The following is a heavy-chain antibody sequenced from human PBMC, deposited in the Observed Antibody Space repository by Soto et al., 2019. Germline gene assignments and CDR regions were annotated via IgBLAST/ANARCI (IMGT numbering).Heavy chain of an antibody. D-gene: IGHD5-18*01. CDR1: GGSISSGGYY. J-gene: IGHJ5*02. CDR2: IYYSGST. V-gene: IGHV4-31*03. CDR3: ARDGGMNSYGYPWFDP. Sequence: PSETLSLTCTVSGGSISSGGYYWSWIRQHPGKGLEWIGYIYYSGSTYYNPSLKSRVTISVDTSKNQFSLKLSSVTAADTAVYYCARDGGMNSYGYPWFDPWGQGNLVTVSS.